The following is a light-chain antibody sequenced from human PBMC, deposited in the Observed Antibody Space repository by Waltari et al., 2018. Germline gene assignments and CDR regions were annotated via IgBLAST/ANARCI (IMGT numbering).Light chain of an antibody. V-gene: IGKV1-9*01. J-gene: IGKJ1*01. CDR1: RAIRSY. CDR2: AAS. Sequence: DIDLTQSPSYLSASVGYRVTITCRASRAIRSYLAWYQQKPGKAPKLLIYAASTLQSGVPLRFSGSGSGTEFTLTISSLQPEDFATYYCQHVNTYSWTFGQGTKVEIK. CDR3: QHVNTYSWT.